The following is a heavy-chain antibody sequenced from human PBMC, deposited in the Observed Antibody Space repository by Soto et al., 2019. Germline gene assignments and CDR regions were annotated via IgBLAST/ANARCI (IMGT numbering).Heavy chain of an antibody. J-gene: IGHJ6*02. CDR3: AGTRGAARDDDDGMDV. V-gene: IGHV4-39*07. Sequence: SETLSLTCTVSGGSISSSSYYWGWIRQPPGKGLEWIGSIYYSGSTYYNPSLKSRVTISVDTSKNQFSLKLSSVTAADTAVYDCAGTRGAARDDDDGMDVWGQGTTVTGSS. CDR2: IYYSGST. CDR1: GGSISSSSYY. D-gene: IGHD1-1*01.